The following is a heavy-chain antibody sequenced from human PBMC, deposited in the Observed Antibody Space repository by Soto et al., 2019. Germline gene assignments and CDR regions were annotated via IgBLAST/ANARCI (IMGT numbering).Heavy chain of an antibody. CDR2: ISAHTGSS. V-gene: IGHV1-18*01. J-gene: IGHJ3*01. CDR1: GYTFTSSG. Sequence: QVQLVQSGAEVKKPGASVKVSCKASGYTFTSSGMSWVRQAPGQGLEWMGWISAHTGSSEYAQRYRGTVSMTTDRSTSTAYMDLRSLRSDDTAVYYCARAFFYQGSDSRGYSFDAFDFWGPGTLVTVSS. CDR3: ARAFFYQGSDSRGYSFDAFDF. D-gene: IGHD3-22*01.